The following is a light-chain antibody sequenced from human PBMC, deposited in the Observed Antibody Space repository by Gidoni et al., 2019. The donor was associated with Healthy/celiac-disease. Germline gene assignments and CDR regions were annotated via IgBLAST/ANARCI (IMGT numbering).Light chain of an antibody. J-gene: IGKJ2*01. V-gene: IGKV3-20*01. CDR1: QSVSSSY. CDR2: GAS. Sequence: EIVLTQSPGTLSLSQGERATLSCRASQSVSSSYLAWYQQKPVQAPRLLIYGASSRATGIPDRFSGSGSGTDFTLTISRLEPEDFAVYYCQQYGSSSYTFGQGTKLEIK. CDR3: QQYGSSSYT.